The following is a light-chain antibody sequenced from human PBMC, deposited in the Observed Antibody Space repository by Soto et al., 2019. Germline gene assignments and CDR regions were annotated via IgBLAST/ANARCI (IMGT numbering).Light chain of an antibody. CDR1: SGSVSSGNY. CDR3: MLHVGSGISV. J-gene: IGLJ2*01. CDR2: NTN. V-gene: IGLV8-61*01. Sequence: QAVVTQEPSFSVSPGGTVTLTCGLRSGSVSSGNYPSWYQQTPGQAPRTLIYNTNNRPSGVPDRFSGSILGNKAALTITGAQADDESDYYCMLHVGSGISVFGGGTKLTVL.